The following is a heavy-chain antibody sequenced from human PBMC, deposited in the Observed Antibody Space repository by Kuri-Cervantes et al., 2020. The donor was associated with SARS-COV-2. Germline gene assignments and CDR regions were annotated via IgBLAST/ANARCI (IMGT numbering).Heavy chain of an antibody. J-gene: IGHJ6*02. V-gene: IGHV4-39*07. D-gene: IGHD2-2*02. CDR3: ARGRVDCSRTICYIDGMDV. CDR2: IYYSGST. CDR1: GGSISSSSYY. Sequence: SETLSLTCTVSGGSISSSSYYWGWIRQPPGKGLEWIGSIYYSGSTYYNPSLKSRVTISVDTSREQFSLKVNSVTAADSAVYYCARGRVDCSRTICYIDGMDVWGQGTTVTVSS.